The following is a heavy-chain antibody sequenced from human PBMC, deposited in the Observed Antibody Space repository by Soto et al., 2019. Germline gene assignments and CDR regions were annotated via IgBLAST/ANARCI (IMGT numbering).Heavy chain of an antibody. CDR3: VRSGTARLLRHSWFDT. Sequence: EVQLVESGGGLVKPGGSLRLSCAASGFTFNTYDMNWVRQAQGKGLEWVSSITTSSAYIYYADSLKGRITISRDKAKNSLFLQMNSLRAEDTAVYYCVRSGTARLLRHSWFDTWGQGTLVTVSS. J-gene: IGHJ5*02. V-gene: IGHV3-21*01. D-gene: IGHD2-21*01. CDR1: GFTFNTYD. CDR2: ITTSSAYI.